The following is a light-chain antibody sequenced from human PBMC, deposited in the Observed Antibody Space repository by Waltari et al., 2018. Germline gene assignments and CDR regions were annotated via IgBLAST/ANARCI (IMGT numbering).Light chain of an antibody. Sequence: EIVLTQSPGTLSLSPGERATLSCRASQSVRSNYLAWYQQKPGQAPRLLIYGASSRATGSPDRFSGSGSGTDFTLTISRLEPEDFAVYYCQHYDSSLITFGQGTRLEIK. CDR2: GAS. V-gene: IGKV3-20*01. CDR3: QHYDSSLIT. CDR1: QSVRSNY. J-gene: IGKJ5*01.